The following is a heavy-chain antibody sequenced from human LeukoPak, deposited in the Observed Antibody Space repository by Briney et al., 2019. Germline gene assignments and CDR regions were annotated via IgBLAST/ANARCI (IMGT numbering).Heavy chain of an antibody. Sequence: PSETLSLTCTVSGGSISSYYWGWIRQPPGKGLEWIGSIYYSGSTYYNPSLKSRVTISVDTSKNQFSLKLSSVTAADTAVYYCARDLRVRGVIIINWFDPWGQGTLVTVSS. D-gene: IGHD3-10*01. V-gene: IGHV4-39*07. CDR1: GGSISSYY. CDR2: IYYSGST. J-gene: IGHJ5*02. CDR3: ARDLRVRGVIIINWFDP.